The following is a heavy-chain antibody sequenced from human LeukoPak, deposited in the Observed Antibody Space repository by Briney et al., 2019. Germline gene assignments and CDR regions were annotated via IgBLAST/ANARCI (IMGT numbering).Heavy chain of an antibody. D-gene: IGHD3-22*01. CDR1: GYTFTGYY. J-gene: IGHJ6*02. CDR3: ARDHWLFSSKTWYYYGLDV. CDR2: INPNSGGT. Sequence: ASVKVSCKASGYTFTGYYMHWVRQAPGQGLEWMGWINPNSGGTNYAQKFQGRVTMTRDTSISTAYMELSRLRSDDTAVYYCARDHWLFSSKTWYYYGLDVWGQGTTVTVSS. V-gene: IGHV1-2*02.